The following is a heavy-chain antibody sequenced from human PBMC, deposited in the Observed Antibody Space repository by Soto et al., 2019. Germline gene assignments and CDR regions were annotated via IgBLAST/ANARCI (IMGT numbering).Heavy chain of an antibody. V-gene: IGHV3-33*08. J-gene: IGHJ6*02. CDR3: ARDMSSGWYGAYYYGMDV. D-gene: IGHD6-19*01. CDR2: IWYDGSNK. Sequence: PGGSLRLSCAASGFTFSSYGMHWVRQAPGKGLEWVAVIWYDGSNKYYADSVKGRFTISRDNSKNTLYLQMNSLRADDTAVYYCARDMSSGWYGAYYYGMDVWGQGTTVTVSS. CDR1: GFTFSSYG.